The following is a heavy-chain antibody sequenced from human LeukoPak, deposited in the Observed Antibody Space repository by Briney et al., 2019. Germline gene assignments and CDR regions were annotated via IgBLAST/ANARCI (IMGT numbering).Heavy chain of an antibody. Sequence: KSGGSLRLSCAASGFTFSSYSMNWVRQAPGKGLEWVSSISSSSSYIYYADSVKGRFTISRDNAKNSLYLQMNSLRAEDTAVYYCARDTTVTTWSIDKLNYYYYYMDVWGKGTTVTVSS. CDR2: ISSSSSYI. V-gene: IGHV3-21*01. CDR3: ARDTTVTTWSIDKLNYYYYYMDV. J-gene: IGHJ6*03. CDR1: GFTFSSYS. D-gene: IGHD4-11*01.